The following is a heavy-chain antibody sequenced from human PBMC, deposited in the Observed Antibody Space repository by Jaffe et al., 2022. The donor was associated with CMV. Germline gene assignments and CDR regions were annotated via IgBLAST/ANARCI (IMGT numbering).Heavy chain of an antibody. J-gene: IGHJ4*02. CDR1: GFTFSSYS. V-gene: IGHV3-21*01. Sequence: EVQLVESGGGLVKPGGSLRLSCAASGFTFSSYSMNWVRQAPGKGLEWVSSISSSSSYIYYADSVKGRFTISRDNAKNSLYLQMNSLRAEDTAVYYCARGSSGLRLGELSPNWGQGTLVTVSS. D-gene: IGHD3-16*02. CDR2: ISSSSSYI. CDR3: ARGSSGLRLGELSPN.